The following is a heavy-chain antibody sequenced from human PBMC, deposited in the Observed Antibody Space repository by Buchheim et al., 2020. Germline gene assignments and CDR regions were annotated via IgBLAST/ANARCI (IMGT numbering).Heavy chain of an antibody. CDR3: VRGSGGLHDY. CDR1: GITFSNHW. J-gene: IGHJ4*02. D-gene: IGHD6-19*01. V-gene: IGHV3-7*01. CDR2: IKQDGSEQ. Sequence: EVQLVESGGGLVQPGGSLRLSCAASGITFSNHWMSWVRQAPGKGPEWVAIIKQDGSEQFYVDSVKGRFTISRDNATNSLYLQMHSLRAEDTAVYYCVRGSGGLHDYWGQGTL.